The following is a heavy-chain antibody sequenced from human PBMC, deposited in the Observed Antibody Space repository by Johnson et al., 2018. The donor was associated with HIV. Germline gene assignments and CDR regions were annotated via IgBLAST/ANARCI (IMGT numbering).Heavy chain of an antibody. CDR2: ISYDGSKK. J-gene: IGHJ3*02. CDR1: GFTFSSYA. D-gene: IGHD6-13*01. Sequence: QVQLVESGGGVVQPGRSLRLSCAASGFTFSSYAMHWVRQAPGKGLEWVAVISYDGSKKYYSDPVKGRFTISRDNSKNTVWLQLNSLRAEDTAVYYCAREPGSSSRLGAFDIWGQGTMVTVSS. V-gene: IGHV3-30*04. CDR3: AREPGSSSRLGAFDI.